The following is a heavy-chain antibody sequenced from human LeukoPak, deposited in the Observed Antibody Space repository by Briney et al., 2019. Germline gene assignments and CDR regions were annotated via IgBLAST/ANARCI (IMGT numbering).Heavy chain of an antibody. CDR3: ARLRSAAFDI. CDR1: GFTFSNYW. CDR2: IKEDGTEK. D-gene: IGHD4-17*01. J-gene: IGHJ3*02. Sequence: GGSLSLSCAASGFTFSNYWMGWVRQPPGKGLQWVANIKEDGTEKYYVDSVKGRFTISRENAKNSVYLQMNSLRAGDTAVYYCARLRSAAFDIWGQGTVVTVSS. V-gene: IGHV3-7*01.